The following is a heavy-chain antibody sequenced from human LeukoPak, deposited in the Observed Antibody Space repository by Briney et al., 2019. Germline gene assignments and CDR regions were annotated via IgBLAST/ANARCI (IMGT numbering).Heavy chain of an antibody. V-gene: IGHV1-8*01. CDR3: ARGGDCSSTSCHDAFDI. Sequence: ASVKVSCKASGYTFTSYDINWVRQATGQGLEWMGWMSPNSGNTGYAQKFQGRVTMTRNTSISTAYMELSSLRSEDTAVYYCARGGDCSSTSCHDAFDIWGQETMVTVSS. J-gene: IGHJ3*02. CDR2: MSPNSGNT. CDR1: GYTFTSYD. D-gene: IGHD2-2*01.